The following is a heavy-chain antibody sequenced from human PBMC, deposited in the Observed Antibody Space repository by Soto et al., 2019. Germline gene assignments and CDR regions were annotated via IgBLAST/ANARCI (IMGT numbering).Heavy chain of an antibody. J-gene: IGHJ4*02. D-gene: IGHD3-9*01. Sequence: SLRLSCAASGFTFSSYGMHWVRQAPGKGLEWVAVIWYDGSNKYYADSVKGRFTISRDNSKNTLYLQMNSLRAEDTAVYYCARASPNYDILPGYTFPDYWGQGTLVSVSS. V-gene: IGHV3-33*01. CDR3: ARASPNYDILPGYTFPDY. CDR1: GFTFSSYG. CDR2: IWYDGSNK.